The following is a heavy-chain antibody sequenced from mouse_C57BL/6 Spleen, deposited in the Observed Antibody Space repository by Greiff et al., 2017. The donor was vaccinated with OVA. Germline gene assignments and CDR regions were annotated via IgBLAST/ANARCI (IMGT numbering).Heavy chain of an antibody. J-gene: IGHJ1*03. CDR1: GYTFTSYW. CDR2: IYPSDSGT. Sequence: VQLQQPGAELVRPGSSVKLSCKASGYTFTSYWMEWVKQRPGQGLEWIGNIYPSDSGTHYNQKFKDKATLTVDKSSSTAYMQLSSLTSEDSAVYYCARRDYRSSLRYFDVWGTGTTVTVSS. V-gene: IGHV1-61*01. D-gene: IGHD1-1*01. CDR3: ARRDYRSSLRYFDV.